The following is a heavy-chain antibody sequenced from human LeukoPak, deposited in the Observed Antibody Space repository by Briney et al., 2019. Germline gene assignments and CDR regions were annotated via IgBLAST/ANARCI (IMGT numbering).Heavy chain of an antibody. V-gene: IGHV3-11*04. J-gene: IGHJ4*02. CDR1: GFIFSDYY. CDR2: IGTAYSTV. Sequence: GGSLRLSCGAPGFIFSDYYMGWIRQAPGEGLEWVSYIGTAYSTVYGDCVTGRFTISRNNGKSSLSLQMRSLRAEDTAVNYCARTGYWNGDAFDYWGQGTPVTVSS. D-gene: IGHD3-9*01. CDR3: ARTGYWNGDAFDY.